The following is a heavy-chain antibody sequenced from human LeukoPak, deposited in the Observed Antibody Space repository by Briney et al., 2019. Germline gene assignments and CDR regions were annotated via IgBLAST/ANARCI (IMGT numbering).Heavy chain of an antibody. Sequence: GASVKVSCKASGYTFTSYGISWVRQAPGQGLEWMGWISAYNGNTNYAQKLQGRVTMTTDTSTSTAYMELRSLRSDDTAVYYCARGREYYYGSGSYYNNWFDPWGQGTLVTVSS. J-gene: IGHJ5*02. D-gene: IGHD3-10*01. CDR1: GYTFTSYG. CDR2: ISAYNGNT. CDR3: ARGREYYYGSGSYYNNWFDP. V-gene: IGHV1-18*01.